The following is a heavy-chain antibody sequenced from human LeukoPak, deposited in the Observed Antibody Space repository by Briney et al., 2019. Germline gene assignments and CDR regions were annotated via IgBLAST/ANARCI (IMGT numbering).Heavy chain of an antibody. D-gene: IGHD2-21*02. CDR1: GYTFTGSY. J-gene: IGHJ4*02. CDR3: AREYCGGDCRKALDN. V-gene: IGHV1-2*02. Sequence: ASVKVSCKASGYTFTGSYMHWVRQAPGQGLEWMGWINSKNGGINYLDKFQGRVTMTRDTSITTAYMELTSLRSDDTAVYYCAREYCGGDCRKALDNWGQGTLVTVPS. CDR2: INSKNGGI.